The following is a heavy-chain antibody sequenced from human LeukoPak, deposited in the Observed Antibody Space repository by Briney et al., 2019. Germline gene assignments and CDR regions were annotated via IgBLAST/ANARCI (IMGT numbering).Heavy chain of an antibody. CDR2: SGSGGST. J-gene: IGHJ4*02. CDR3: AKALEQETVIALDS. CDR1: GFTFSSYS. V-gene: IGHV3-23*01. Sequence: PGGSLRLSCAASGFTFSSYSMNWVRQAPGKGLEWVSASGSGGSTYYADSVKGRFTISRDNSKNTLYLQMNSLRAEDTSIYFCAKALEQETVIALDSWGQGTLVTVSS. D-gene: IGHD6-13*01.